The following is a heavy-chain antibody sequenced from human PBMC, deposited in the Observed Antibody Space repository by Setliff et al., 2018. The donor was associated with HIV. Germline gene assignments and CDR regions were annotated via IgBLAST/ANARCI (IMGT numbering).Heavy chain of an antibody. CDR3: ARALLWFGEYDRYYYYGMDV. V-gene: IGHV4-34*01. D-gene: IGHD3-10*01. Sequence: PSETLSLTCTVSGGSVNGHYWNWIRLTPGKGLEWIGSIYHSGSTNYNPSLKSRVTISVDTSKNQFSLKLSSVTAADTAVYYCARALLWFGEYDRYYYYGMDVWGQGTTVTVSS. J-gene: IGHJ6*02. CDR1: GGSVNGHY. CDR2: IYHSGST.